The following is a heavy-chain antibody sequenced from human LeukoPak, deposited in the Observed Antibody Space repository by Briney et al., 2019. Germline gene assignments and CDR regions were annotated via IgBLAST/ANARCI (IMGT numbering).Heavy chain of an antibody. CDR1: GFTFKSYT. Sequence: PGGSLRLSCAASGFTFKSYTMTWVRQTPGKGLEWLSFISTNGYYKFYADSVQGRFTISRDNAKNSLDLQMNSLRVEDTAVYYCARVEQEVAGKQDYWGQGTLVTVSS. J-gene: IGHJ4*02. CDR3: ARVEQEVAGKQDY. D-gene: IGHD6-19*01. V-gene: IGHV3-21*01. CDR2: ISTNGYYK.